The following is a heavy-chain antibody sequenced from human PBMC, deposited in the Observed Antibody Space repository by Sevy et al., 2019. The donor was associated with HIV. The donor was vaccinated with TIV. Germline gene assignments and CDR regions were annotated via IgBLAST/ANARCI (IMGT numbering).Heavy chain of an antibody. Sequence: DSVKVSCKASGYTFTGYYMHWVRQAPRQGLERMGWINPNSRGTNYAQKFQGWVTMTRDTSISTAYMELSRLRSDDTAVYYCTRGGSSGPNGAFDIWGQGTMVTVSS. D-gene: IGHD3-22*01. CDR1: GYTFTGYY. CDR2: INPNSRGT. V-gene: IGHV1-2*04. CDR3: TRGGSSGPNGAFDI. J-gene: IGHJ3*02.